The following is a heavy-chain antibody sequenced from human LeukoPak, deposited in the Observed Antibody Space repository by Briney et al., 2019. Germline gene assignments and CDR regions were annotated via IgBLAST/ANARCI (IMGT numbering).Heavy chain of an antibody. Sequence: PGGSLRLSCAASGFTVSSNCMSWVRQAPGKGLEWVSVIYSGGSTYYADSVKGRFTISRDNSKNTLYLQMNSLRAEDTAVYYCARGGLVPAAYYYYGMDVWGQGTTVTVSS. CDR2: IYSGGST. J-gene: IGHJ6*02. D-gene: IGHD2-2*01. CDR1: GFTVSSNC. V-gene: IGHV3-66*02. CDR3: ARGGLVPAAYYYYGMDV.